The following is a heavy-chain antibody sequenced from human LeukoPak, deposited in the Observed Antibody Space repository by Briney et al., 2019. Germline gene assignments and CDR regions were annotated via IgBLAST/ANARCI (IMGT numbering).Heavy chain of an antibody. J-gene: IGHJ3*02. V-gene: IGHV3-23*01. CDR1: GFTFSSYA. D-gene: IGHD3-22*01. Sequence: PGGSLRLSCAASGFTFSSYAMSWVRQAPGKGLEWASTISGRGGSTYYADSVKGRFTISRDNSKNTLYLQMSSLRAEDTAVYYCARNYYDSSGYYPDAFDIWGQGTMVTVSS. CDR3: ARNYYDSSGYYPDAFDI. CDR2: ISGRGGST.